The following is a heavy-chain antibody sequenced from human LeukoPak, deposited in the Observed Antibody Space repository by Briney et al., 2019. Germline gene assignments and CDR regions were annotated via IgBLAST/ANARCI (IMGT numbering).Heavy chain of an antibody. CDR2: ISGYNGNT. Sequence: ASVKVSCKASGYNFNNYGISWVRQAPGQGLEWMGWISGYNGNTKSAQKLQDRVTMTTDTSTNTAYMELRSLRSDDTAVYYCARDILDYTTSWYRFDYWGQGSQVTVSS. D-gene: IGHD6-13*01. V-gene: IGHV1-18*01. CDR1: GYNFNNYG. J-gene: IGHJ4*02. CDR3: ARDILDYTTSWYRFDY.